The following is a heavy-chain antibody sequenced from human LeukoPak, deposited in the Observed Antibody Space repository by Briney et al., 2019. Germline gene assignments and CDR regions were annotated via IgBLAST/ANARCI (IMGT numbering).Heavy chain of an antibody. Sequence: GESLKISCKASGNSFTNYWITWVRQMPGKGLEWMGRIDPSDSYTNYSPSFQGHVTISADKSSRNAYMQWSSLKASDTAMYYCATGIAVAGNWYFDLWGRGTLVTVSS. CDR3: ATGIAVAGNWYFDL. CDR2: IDPSDSYT. J-gene: IGHJ2*01. V-gene: IGHV5-10-1*01. CDR1: GNSFTNYW. D-gene: IGHD6-19*01.